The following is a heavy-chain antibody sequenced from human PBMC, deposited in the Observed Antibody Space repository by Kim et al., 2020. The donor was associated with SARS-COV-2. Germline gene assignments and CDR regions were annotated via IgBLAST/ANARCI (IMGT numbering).Heavy chain of an antibody. CDR1: GYSFTSYY. J-gene: IGHJ6*02. V-gene: IGHV5-51*01. CDR3: ARELLWFWDNGGVYYYGIDV. D-gene: IGHD3-10*01. CDR2: IYHGDPDT. Sequence: GESLKISCKGSGYSFTSYYIGWVRQMPGKGLEWKGIIYHGDPDTRYSPSFQGQLTISADKSISTAYRQWSSLKASDTAMYYCARELLWFWDNGGVYYYGIDVWGQGTTVTVS.